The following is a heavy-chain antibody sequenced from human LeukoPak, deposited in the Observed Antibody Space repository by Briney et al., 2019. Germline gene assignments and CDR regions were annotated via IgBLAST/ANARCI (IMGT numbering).Heavy chain of an antibody. CDR3: ARGAVELYYYGSGSYLYTYSFDY. Sequence: GGSLRLSCAASGFTFSSYAMHWVRQAPGKGLEYVSAISSNGGSTYYANSVKGRFTISRDNSKNTLYLQMGSLRAEDMAVYYCARGAVELYYYGSGSYLYTYSFDYWGQGTLVTVSS. J-gene: IGHJ4*02. V-gene: IGHV3-64*01. CDR1: GFTFSSYA. CDR2: ISSNGGST. D-gene: IGHD3-10*01.